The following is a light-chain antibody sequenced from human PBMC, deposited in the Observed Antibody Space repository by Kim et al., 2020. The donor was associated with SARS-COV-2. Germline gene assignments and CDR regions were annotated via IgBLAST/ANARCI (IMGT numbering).Light chain of an antibody. J-gene: IGLJ2*01. V-gene: IGLV3-21*04. CDR2: YDR. CDR1: NIASKT. CDR3: QVWDSTNDHPV. Sequence: YELTQPPSVSVAPGKTARITCGGNNIASKTVHWYQQRPGQHPVLVIYYDRDRPSGIPERFSGSNSGNTATLTISRVEAGDEADYYCQVWDSTNDHPVFGGGTQLTVL.